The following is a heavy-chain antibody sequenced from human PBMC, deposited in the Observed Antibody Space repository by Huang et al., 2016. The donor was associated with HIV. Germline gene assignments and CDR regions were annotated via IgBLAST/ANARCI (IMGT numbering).Heavy chain of an antibody. CDR1: GYTFSSFG. J-gene: IGHJ6*03. D-gene: IGHD5-18*01. Sequence: QVQLVQSGAEVKKPGASVKVSCTASGYTFSSFGISWVRQAPGQGLEWVEWISVYNGNTKFAQKFQGRLTMTTDTSTSTAYMELRSLRSDDTAVYYCARGGGIQLWLLGYYYMDVWGNGTTVTVSS. CDR2: ISVYNGNT. CDR3: ARGGGIQLWLLGYYYMDV. V-gene: IGHV1-18*01.